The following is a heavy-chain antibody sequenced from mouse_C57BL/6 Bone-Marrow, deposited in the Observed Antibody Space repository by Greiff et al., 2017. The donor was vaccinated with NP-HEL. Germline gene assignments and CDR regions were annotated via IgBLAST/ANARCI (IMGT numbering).Heavy chain of an antibody. CDR2: IYPSDSET. V-gene: IGHV1-61*01. J-gene: IGHJ4*01. CDR3: ARGELRGAMDY. Sequence: QVQLQQPGAELVRPGSSVKLSCKASGYTFTSYWMDWVKLRPGQGLEWIGNIYPSDSETHYNQKFKDKATLTVDKSSSTAYMQLSSLTSEDSAVYYCARGELRGAMDYWGQGTSVTVSS. CDR1: GYTFTSYW. D-gene: IGHD1-1*01.